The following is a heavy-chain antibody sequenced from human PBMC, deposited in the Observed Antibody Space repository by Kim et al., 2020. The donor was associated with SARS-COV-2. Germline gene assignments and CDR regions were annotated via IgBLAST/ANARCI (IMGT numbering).Heavy chain of an antibody. D-gene: IGHD6-13*01. V-gene: IGHV3-53*01. CDR1: GFTVSSNY. Sequence: GGSLRLSCAASGFTVSSNYMSWVRQAPGKGLEWVSVIYSGGSTYYADSVKGRFTISRDNSKNTLYLQMNSLRAEDTAVYYCARGGGIAAAGTVAYNWFDPWGQGTLVTVSS. CDR2: IYSGGST. CDR3: ARGGGIAAAGTVAYNWFDP. J-gene: IGHJ5*02.